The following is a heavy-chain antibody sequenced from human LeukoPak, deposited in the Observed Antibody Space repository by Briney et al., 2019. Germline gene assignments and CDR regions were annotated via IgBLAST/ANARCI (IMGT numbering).Heavy chain of an antibody. J-gene: IGHJ4*02. CDR1: GFNFNIYS. CDR3: ARGLQWGFDW. D-gene: IGHD6-19*01. Sequence: PGGSLRLSCEASGFNFNIYSMNWVRQAPGKGLEWVSYITGSSSPIYYGDSVKGRFTISRDNAKNSVYMQMNSLRVEDTAVYYCARGLQWGFDWWGQGTLVTVSS. V-gene: IGHV3-48*01. CDR2: ITGSSSPI.